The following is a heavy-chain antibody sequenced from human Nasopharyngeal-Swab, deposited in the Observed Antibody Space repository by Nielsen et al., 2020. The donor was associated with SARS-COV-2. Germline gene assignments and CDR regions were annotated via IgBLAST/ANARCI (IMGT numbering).Heavy chain of an antibody. Sequence: GESLKISCAASGFTFSSYAMSWVRQAPGKGLEWVSAISGSGGSTYYADSVKGRFTISRDNSKNTLYLQMNSLRAEDTAVYYCAKDRYYGVQSPTEFDYWGQGTLVTVSS. CDR2: ISGSGGST. J-gene: IGHJ4*02. CDR1: GFTFSSYA. V-gene: IGHV3-23*01. CDR3: AKDRYYGVQSPTEFDY. D-gene: IGHD3-16*01.